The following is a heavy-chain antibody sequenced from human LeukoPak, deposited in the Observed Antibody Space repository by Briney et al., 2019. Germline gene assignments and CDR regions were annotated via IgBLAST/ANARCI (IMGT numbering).Heavy chain of an antibody. Sequence: PGGSLRLSCVASGFSSTYMSWVRQAPGKGLEWVSVIYSGDSTYYADSVKGRFTISRDISKNTVYLQMNSLRPEDTAVYHCARDLWDATGYRGQGTLVTVAS. CDR1: GFSSTY. V-gene: IGHV3-66*02. D-gene: IGHD3-3*01. J-gene: IGHJ4*02. CDR2: IYSGDST. CDR3: ARDLWDATGY.